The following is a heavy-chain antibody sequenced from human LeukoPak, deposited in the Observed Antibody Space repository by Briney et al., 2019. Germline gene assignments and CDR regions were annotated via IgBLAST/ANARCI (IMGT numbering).Heavy chain of an antibody. CDR1: GYTFTSYN. J-gene: IGHJ6*03. Sequence: ASVNVSCKASGYTFTSYNINWLRQATGQGLEWMGWMNPNSGNTGYAQKFQGRVTITRNTSISTAYMELSSLRSEDTAVYYCARGEEHYDFWSGYFLMDVWGKGTTVTVSS. CDR3: ARGEEHYDFWSGYFLMDV. V-gene: IGHV1-8*03. CDR2: MNPNSGNT. D-gene: IGHD3-3*01.